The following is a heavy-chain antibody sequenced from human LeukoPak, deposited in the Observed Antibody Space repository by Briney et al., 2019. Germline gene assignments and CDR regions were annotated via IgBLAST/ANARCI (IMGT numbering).Heavy chain of an antibody. V-gene: IGHV4-34*01. CDR2: INHSGST. D-gene: IGHD3-10*01. CDR1: GGSFSGYY. J-gene: IGHJ4*02. Sequence: PSETLSLTCAVYGGSFSGYYWSWIRQPPGKGLEWIGGINHSGSTNYNPSLKSRVTISVDTSKNQFSLKLSSVTAADTAVYYCARRRLLWFGELPDFDYWGQGTLVTVSS. CDR3: ARRRLLWFGELPDFDY.